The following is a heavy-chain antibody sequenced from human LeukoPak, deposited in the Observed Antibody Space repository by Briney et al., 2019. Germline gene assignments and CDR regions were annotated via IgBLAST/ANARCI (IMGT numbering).Heavy chain of an antibody. J-gene: IGHJ4*02. CDR2: ISGSGGST. CDR1: GFTFSSYA. Sequence: GGSLRLSCAASGFTFSSYAMSWVRQAPGKGLEWVSGISGSGGSTYYADSVKGRFTISRDNSKNTLFLQMNSLRAEDTAVYYYEKDFLTVTAGWDYWGQGTLVTVSS. CDR3: EKDFLTVTAGWDY. V-gene: IGHV3-23*01. D-gene: IGHD1-20*01.